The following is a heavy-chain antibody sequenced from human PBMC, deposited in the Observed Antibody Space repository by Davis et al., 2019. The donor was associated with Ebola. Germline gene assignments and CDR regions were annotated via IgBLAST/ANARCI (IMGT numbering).Heavy chain of an antibody. CDR2: ISVGDGGT. Sequence: GESLKISCAASGFTFSSYAMSWVRQAPGKGLEWVSTISVGDGGTFYADSVKGRFTISSDNSKNTVFLQMSSLRAEDTAIYYCAKGDYGPDWYFDLWGRGTLVTVSS. J-gene: IGHJ2*01. CDR1: GFTFSSYA. CDR3: AKGDYGPDWYFDL. V-gene: IGHV3-23*01. D-gene: IGHD4-17*01.